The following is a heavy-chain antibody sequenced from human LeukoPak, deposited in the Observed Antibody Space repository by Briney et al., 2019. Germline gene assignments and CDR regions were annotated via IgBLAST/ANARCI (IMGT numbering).Heavy chain of an antibody. CDR3: ARDKSSSSWYVGGTDYFDY. V-gene: IGHV3-48*03. CDR2: ISSSGSTI. CDR1: GFTFSSYE. D-gene: IGHD6-13*01. Sequence: GSLRLSCAASGFTFSSYEMNWVRQAPGKGLEWVSYISSSGSTIHYADSVKGRFTISRDNAKNSLYLQMNSLRAEDTAVYYCARDKSSSSWYVGGTDYFDYWGQGTLVTVSS. J-gene: IGHJ4*02.